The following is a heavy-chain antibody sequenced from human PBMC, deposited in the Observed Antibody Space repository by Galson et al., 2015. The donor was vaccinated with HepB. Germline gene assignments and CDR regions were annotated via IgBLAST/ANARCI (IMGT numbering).Heavy chain of an antibody. V-gene: IGHV3-33*01. J-gene: IGHJ4*02. Sequence: SLRLSCAASGFTFSSYGMHWVRQAPGKGLEWVAVIWYDGSNKYYADSMKGRFTISRDNSKNTLYLQMNSLRAEDTAVYYCARGSSSWYLFDYWGQGTLVTVSS. D-gene: IGHD6-13*01. CDR3: ARGSSSWYLFDY. CDR2: IWYDGSNK. CDR1: GFTFSSYG.